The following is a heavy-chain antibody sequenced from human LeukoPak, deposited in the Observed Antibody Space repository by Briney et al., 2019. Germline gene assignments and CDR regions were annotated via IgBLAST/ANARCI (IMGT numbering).Heavy chain of an antibody. CDR2: IKPDGSAQ. J-gene: IGHJ5*02. CDR1: GFTFSNSW. Sequence: GGSLRLSCAASGFTFSNSWMSWVRQAPGKGLEWVATIKPDGSAQYYVDSVKGRYTISRDNAKNSLFLQINSLRAEDTAVYYCANGGTYSSGPWGQGTLVTVSS. CDR3: ANGGTYSSGP. D-gene: IGHD3-22*01. V-gene: IGHV3-7*01.